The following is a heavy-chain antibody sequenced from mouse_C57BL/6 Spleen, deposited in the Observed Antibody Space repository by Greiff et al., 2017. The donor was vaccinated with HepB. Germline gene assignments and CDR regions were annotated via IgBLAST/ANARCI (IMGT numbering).Heavy chain of an antibody. CDR3: TRFYYYGSRYFDV. Sequence: QVHVKQSGAELVRPGASVTLSCKASGYTFTDYEMHWVKQTPVHGLEWIGAIDPDTGGTAYNQKFKGKAILTADKSSSTAYMELRSLTSEDSAVYYCTRFYYYGSRYFDVWGTGTTVTVSS. CDR1: GYTFTDYE. D-gene: IGHD1-1*01. V-gene: IGHV1-15*01. CDR2: IDPDTGGT. J-gene: IGHJ1*03.